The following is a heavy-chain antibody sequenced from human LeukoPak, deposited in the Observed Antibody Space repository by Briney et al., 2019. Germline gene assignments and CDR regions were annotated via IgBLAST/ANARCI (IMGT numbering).Heavy chain of an antibody. CDR3: ARYPYYDFWSGYAVGWYFDL. V-gene: IGHV3-7*01. CDR2: IKQDGSEK. J-gene: IGHJ2*01. CDR1: GFTFSSYW. Sequence: PGGSLRLSCAASGFTFSSYWMSWVRQAPGKGLEWAANIKQDGSEKYYVDSVKGRFTISRDNAKNSLYLQMNSLRAEDTAVYYCARYPYYDFWSGYAVGWYFDLWGRGTLVTVSS. D-gene: IGHD3-3*01.